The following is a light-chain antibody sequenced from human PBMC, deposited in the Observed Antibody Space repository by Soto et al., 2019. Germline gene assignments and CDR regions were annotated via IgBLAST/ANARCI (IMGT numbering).Light chain of an antibody. J-gene: IGLJ1*01. Sequence: QSALTQPPSASGSPGQSVTISCTGTSSDVGGYTYVSWYQHHPGKAPKLMIYEVNKRPSGVPGRFSGSKSANTASLTVSGLQAEDEADYYCSSYAGSTNYVFGTGTKLTVL. CDR3: SSYAGSTNYV. CDR1: SSDVGGYTY. CDR2: EVN. V-gene: IGLV2-8*01.